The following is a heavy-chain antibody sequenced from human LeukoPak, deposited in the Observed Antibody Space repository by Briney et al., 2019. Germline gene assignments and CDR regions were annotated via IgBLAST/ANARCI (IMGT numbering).Heavy chain of an antibody. D-gene: IGHD6-13*01. CDR2: ISSSSSYI. CDR3: ARDLGPDHYSSSWTYYYYYYMDV. Sequence: GGSLRLSCAASGFTFSSYSMNWVRQAPGKGLEWVSSISSSSSYIYYADSVKGRFTISRDNAKNSLYLQMNSLRAEDTAVYYCARDLGPDHYSSSWTYYYYYYMDVWGKGTTVTVSS. CDR1: GFTFSSYS. J-gene: IGHJ6*03. V-gene: IGHV3-21*01.